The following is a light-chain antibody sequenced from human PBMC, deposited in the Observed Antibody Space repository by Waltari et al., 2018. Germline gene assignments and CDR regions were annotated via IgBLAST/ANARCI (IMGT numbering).Light chain of an antibody. V-gene: IGKV3-11*01. CDR3: QQRHTWPRT. CDR2: DAS. Sequence: DIFLTQSPATLSVSAGERAALSCRASQSVGTSLAWYQHRAGQAPRLLIYDASKRAAGIPARFSGSGSGTDFTLAIDTLEPEDFAVYYCQQRHTWPRTFGQGTKVEI. J-gene: IGKJ1*01. CDR1: QSVGTS.